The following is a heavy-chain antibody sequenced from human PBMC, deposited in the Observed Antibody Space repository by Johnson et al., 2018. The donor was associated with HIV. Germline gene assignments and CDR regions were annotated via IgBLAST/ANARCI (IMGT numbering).Heavy chain of an antibody. V-gene: IGHV3-30*02. J-gene: IGHJ3*02. CDR2: IRYDGSNK. CDR1: GFTFSTYG. CDR3: AKDDSPSGAFDI. Sequence: QVQLVESGGGVVQPGGSLRLSCAASGFTFSTYGMHWVRQAPCKGLELVAFIRYDGSNKYYADSVKGRFTISRDNSKNTLYVQMNSLRVEDTAVYYCAKDDSPSGAFDIWGQGTMVIVSS. D-gene: IGHD3-10*01.